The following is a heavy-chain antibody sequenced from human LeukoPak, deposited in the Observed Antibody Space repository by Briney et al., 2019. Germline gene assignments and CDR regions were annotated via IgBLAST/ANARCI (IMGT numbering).Heavy chain of an antibody. CDR3: AKHPAFDI. CDR2: INSDETGT. CDR1: GFTFSSYA. Sequence: GGPLRLSCAASGFTFSSYAMHWVRQAPGKGPVWVSRINSDETGTMYADSVKGRFTISRDNAKNTLYLQMNSLRAEDTAVYYCAKHPAFDIWGQGTMVTVSS. J-gene: IGHJ3*02. V-gene: IGHV3-74*03.